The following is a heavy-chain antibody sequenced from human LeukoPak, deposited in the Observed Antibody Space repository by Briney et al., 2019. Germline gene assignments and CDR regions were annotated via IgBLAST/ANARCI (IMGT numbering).Heavy chain of an antibody. D-gene: IGHD2-15*01. CDR2: ISGSGSYT. CDR3: AKEGAGSSNRYFQH. CDR1: GFTFSTYA. J-gene: IGHJ1*01. V-gene: IGHV3-23*01. Sequence: GGSLRLSCAASGFTFSTYAMNWVRQAPGKGLEWVSVISGSGSYTHYADSVKGRFTISSDNSKNTLYLQMNSLRADDTAVYYCAKEGAGSSNRYFQHWGQGTLVTVSS.